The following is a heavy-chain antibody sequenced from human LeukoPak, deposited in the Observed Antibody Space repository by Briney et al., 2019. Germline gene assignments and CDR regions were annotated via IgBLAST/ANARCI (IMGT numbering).Heavy chain of an antibody. J-gene: IGHJ4*02. CDR3: ARGGVLLWFRELFDY. CDR1: GGSFSGYY. D-gene: IGHD3-10*01. Sequence: SETLSLTCAVYGGSFSGYYWSWIRQPPEKGLEWIGEINHSGSTNYNPSLKSRVTISVDTSKNQFSLKLSSVTAADTAVYYCARGGVLLWFRELFDYWGQGTLVTVSS. V-gene: IGHV4-34*01. CDR2: INHSGST.